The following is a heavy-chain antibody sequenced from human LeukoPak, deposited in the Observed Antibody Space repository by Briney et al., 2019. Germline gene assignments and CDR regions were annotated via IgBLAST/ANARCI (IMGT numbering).Heavy chain of an antibody. CDR2: INPSGGST. V-gene: IGHV1-46*01. CDR3: ARGGLYYYYYMDV. J-gene: IGHJ6*03. D-gene: IGHD5-12*01. Sequence: GASVKVSCKASGYTFTSYYMHWVRQAPGQGLEWMGIINPSGGSTSCAQKFQGRVNMTRDMSTSTVYMELSSLRSEDTAVYYCARGGLYYYYYMDVWGKGTTVTVSS. CDR1: GYTFTSYY.